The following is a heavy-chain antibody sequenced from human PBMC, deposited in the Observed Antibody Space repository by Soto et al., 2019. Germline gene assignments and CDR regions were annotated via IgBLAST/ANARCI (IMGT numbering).Heavy chain of an antibody. V-gene: IGHV4-31*03. CDR3: ARDLVQGKWNDSGWFDP. Sequence: SETLSLTCTVSGGSISSGGYYWSWIRQHPGKGLEWIGYIYYSGSTYYNPSLKSRVTISVDTSKNQFSLKLSSVTAADTAVYNCARDLVQGKWNDSGWFDPWGQGTLVTVSS. J-gene: IGHJ5*02. CDR1: GGSISSGGYY. CDR2: IYYSGST. D-gene: IGHD1-1*01.